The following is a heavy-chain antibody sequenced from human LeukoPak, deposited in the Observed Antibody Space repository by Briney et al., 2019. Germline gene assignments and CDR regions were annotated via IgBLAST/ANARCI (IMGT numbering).Heavy chain of an antibody. CDR2: IYHSGST. Sequence: SETLSLTCTVSGGSISSSSHYWGWIRQPPGKGLEWIGSIYHSGSTYYNPSLKSRVTISVDTSKNQFSLKLSSVTAADTAVYYCARGESYSSGWYATYYFDYWGQGTLVTVSS. CDR3: ARGESYSSGWYATYYFDY. D-gene: IGHD6-19*01. CDR1: GGSISSSSHY. V-gene: IGHV4-39*07. J-gene: IGHJ4*02.